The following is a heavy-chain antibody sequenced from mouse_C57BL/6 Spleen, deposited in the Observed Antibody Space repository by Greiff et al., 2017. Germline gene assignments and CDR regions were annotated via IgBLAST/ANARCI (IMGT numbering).Heavy chain of an antibody. V-gene: IGHV1-69*01. J-gene: IGHJ2*01. CDR2: IDPSDSYT. Sequence: QVQLQQPGAELVMPGASVKLSCKASGYTFTSYWMHWVKQRPGQGLEWIGEIDPSDSYTNYNQKFKGKSTLTVDKSASTAYMQLSSLTSEDSAVYYCARASGNYVDYFDYWGQGTTLTVSS. CDR1: GYTFTSYW. CDR3: ARASGNYVDYFDY. D-gene: IGHD2-1*01.